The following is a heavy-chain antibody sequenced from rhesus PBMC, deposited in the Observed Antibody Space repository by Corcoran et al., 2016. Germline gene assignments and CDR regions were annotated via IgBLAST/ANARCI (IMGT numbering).Heavy chain of an antibody. CDR2: IYGSGSST. Sequence: QLQLQESGPGLVKPSETLSVTCAVSGGSISSSYWSWIRQAPGKGLEWIGYIYGSGSSTNYNPSLKSRVTLSVDTSKNQLSRKLSSVTAADTAVYYCASDPDTAGTGPFDYWGQGVLVTVSS. J-gene: IGHJ4*01. D-gene: IGHD5-30*01. V-gene: IGHV4-169*02. CDR3: ASDPDTAGTGPFDY. CDR1: GGSISSSY.